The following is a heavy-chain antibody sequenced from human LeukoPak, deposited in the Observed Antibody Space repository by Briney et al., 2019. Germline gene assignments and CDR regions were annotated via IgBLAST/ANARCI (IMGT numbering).Heavy chain of an antibody. CDR1: GFTFSSYW. D-gene: IGHD6-19*01. J-gene: IGHJ4*02. Sequence: PGGSLRLSCAASGFTFSSYWMYWVRQAPGKGLVWVSRINSDGSSTSYADSVKGRFTISRDNGKNTLYLQMNSLRAEDTAVYYCVRRQDSSGWTFDYWGQGTLVTVSS. CDR2: INSDGSST. V-gene: IGHV3-74*01. CDR3: VRRQDSSGWTFDY.